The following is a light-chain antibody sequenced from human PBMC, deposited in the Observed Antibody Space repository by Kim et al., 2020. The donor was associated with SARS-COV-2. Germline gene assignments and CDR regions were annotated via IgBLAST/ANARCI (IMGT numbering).Light chain of an antibody. CDR3: AVWDDSLNGPS. Sequence: GQSVTISCSGSSSNLGSDTVNWYQQMPGAAPKLLIYAVDQRPSGVPDRLSGSNSGTSASLAISGLRSEDEAVYYCAVWDDSLNGPSFGGGTQLTVL. V-gene: IGLV1-44*01. CDR2: AVD. J-gene: IGLJ2*01. CDR1: SSNLGSDT.